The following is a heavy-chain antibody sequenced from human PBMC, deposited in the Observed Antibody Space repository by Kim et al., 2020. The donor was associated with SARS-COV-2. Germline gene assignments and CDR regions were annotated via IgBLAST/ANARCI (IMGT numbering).Heavy chain of an antibody. CDR1: GGSISSGGYY. J-gene: IGHJ6*02. Sequence: SETLSLTCTVSGGSISSGGYYWSWIRQHPGKGLEWIGYIYYSGSTYYNPSLKSRVTISVDTSKNQFSLKLSSVTAADTAVYYCARASLPIWFGELPHPEGYGMDVWGQGTTVTVSS. CDR2: IYYSGST. D-gene: IGHD3-10*01. V-gene: IGHV4-31*03. CDR3: ARASLPIWFGELPHPEGYGMDV.